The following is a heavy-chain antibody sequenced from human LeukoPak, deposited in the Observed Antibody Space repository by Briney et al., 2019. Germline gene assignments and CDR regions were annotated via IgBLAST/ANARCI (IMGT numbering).Heavy chain of an antibody. D-gene: IGHD5-24*01. CDR2: INPHNGDT. Sequence: GASVTVSCKASGYTFTTYGISWVRQAPGQGLEWMGWINPHNGDTKFAEKFQGRVILTTDTPTPTANMELRSLRSDDTAVYYCAREPRDGYNFAEAFDIWGQGTMVTVSS. CDR1: GYTFTTYG. J-gene: IGHJ3*02. CDR3: AREPRDGYNFAEAFDI. V-gene: IGHV1-18*01.